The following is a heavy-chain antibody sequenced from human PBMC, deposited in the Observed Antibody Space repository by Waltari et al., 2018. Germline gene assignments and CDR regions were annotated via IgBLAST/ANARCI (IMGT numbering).Heavy chain of an antibody. V-gene: IGHV4-30-4*08. J-gene: IGHJ4*02. CDR1: GGSISSGDYY. CDR3: ARGPYYYDSSGYYIFDY. CDR2: IYYSGST. D-gene: IGHD3-22*01. Sequence: QVQLQESGPGLVKPSQTLSLTCTVSGGSISSGDYYWSWIRQPPGKGLEWIWYIYYSGSTYYNPSLKSRVTRSVDTSKNQFSLKLSSVTAADTAVYYCARGPYYYDSSGYYIFDYWGQGTLVTVSS.